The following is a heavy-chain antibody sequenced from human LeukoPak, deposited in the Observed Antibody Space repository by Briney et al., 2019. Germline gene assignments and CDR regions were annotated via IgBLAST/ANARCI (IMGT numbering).Heavy chain of an antibody. Sequence: GGSLRLSCAASGFTFTSYSMNWVRQAPGKGLEWVSYIRSRPSTIYYADSVKGRFTISRDDAKNSVYLQMNSLRAEDTAIYYCVRDHHWGFDSWGQGTQVTVSS. D-gene: IGHD7-27*01. J-gene: IGHJ4*02. CDR3: VRDHHWGFDS. V-gene: IGHV3-48*01. CDR1: GFTFTSYS. CDR2: IRSRPSTI.